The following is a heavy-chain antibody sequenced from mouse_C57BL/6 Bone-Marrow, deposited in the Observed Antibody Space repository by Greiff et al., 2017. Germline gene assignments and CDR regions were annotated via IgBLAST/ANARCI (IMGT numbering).Heavy chain of an antibody. D-gene: IGHD2-3*01. CDR2: IDPSDSYT. CDR3: ARWYDGYYHYAMDY. V-gene: IGHV1-50*01. CDR1: GYTFTSYW. Sequence: QVQLQQPGAELVKPGASVKLSCKASGYTFTSYWMQWVKQRPGQGLEWIGEIDPSDSYTNYNQKFKGKATLTVDTSSSTAYMQLSSLTSEDSAIYYCARWYDGYYHYAMDYWGRGPSVTVSA. J-gene: IGHJ4*01.